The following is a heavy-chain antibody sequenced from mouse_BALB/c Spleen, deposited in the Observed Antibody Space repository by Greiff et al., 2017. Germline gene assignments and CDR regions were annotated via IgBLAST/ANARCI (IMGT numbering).Heavy chain of an antibody. V-gene: IGHV7-1*02. D-gene: IGHD2-4*01. CDR3: ARAIYYDYDWYFDV. CDR1: GFTFSDFY. J-gene: IGHJ1*01. CDR2: SRNKANDYTT. Sequence: EVMLVESGGGLVQPGGSLRLSCATSGFTFSDFYMEWVRQPPGKRLEWIAASRNKANDYTTEYSASVKGRFIVSRDTSQSILYLQMNALRAEDTAIYYCARAIYYDYDWYFDVWGAGTTVTVSS.